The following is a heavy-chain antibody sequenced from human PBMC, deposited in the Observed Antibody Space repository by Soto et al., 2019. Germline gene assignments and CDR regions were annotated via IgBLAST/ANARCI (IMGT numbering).Heavy chain of an antibody. V-gene: IGHV1-18*01. J-gene: IGHJ6*02. Sequence: QVQLVQSGAEVKKPGASVKVSCKASGYTFTRSGISWVRQAPGQGLEWMGWISTYNGDTNYAQTFQGRVTMTTDTYTSTVHMEVRGLRSDDTAVYYCGREGVAPYYYYGMDGWGQGTPVTVSS. CDR1: GYTFTRSG. D-gene: IGHD5-12*01. CDR3: GREGVAPYYYYGMDG. CDR2: ISTYNGDT.